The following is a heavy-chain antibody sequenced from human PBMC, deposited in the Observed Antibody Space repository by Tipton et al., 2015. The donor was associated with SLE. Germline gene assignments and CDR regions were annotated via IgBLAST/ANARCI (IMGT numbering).Heavy chain of an antibody. V-gene: IGHV3-74*01. CDR2: INNDGSVR. J-gene: IGHJ3*02. CDR3: ASQLTILDAFDI. D-gene: IGHD1-1*01. Sequence: SLRLSCAASGFTFDGYAMNWVRQAPGKGLVWVSRINNDGSVRNYADSVKGRLTSSRDNAKNTLYLQMNSLRAEDTAVYYCASQLTILDAFDIWGQGTMVTVSS. CDR1: GFTFDGYA.